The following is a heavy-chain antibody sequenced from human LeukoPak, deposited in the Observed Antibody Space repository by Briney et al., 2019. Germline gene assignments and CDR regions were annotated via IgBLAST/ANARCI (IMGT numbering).Heavy chain of an antibody. CDR3: AKRVLFRSGWRVGAFDI. CDR2: ITSSGSTR. CDR1: GFTFSDYY. J-gene: IGHJ3*02. V-gene: IGHV3-11*01. D-gene: IGHD6-19*01. Sequence: GGSLRLSCAASGFTFSDYYMSWIRQAPGKGVEWVSYITSSGSTRYYADSVKGRFTISRDNAKNSLYLQMNSRRAEDTALYYCAKRVLFRSGWRVGAFDIWGQGTMVTVSS.